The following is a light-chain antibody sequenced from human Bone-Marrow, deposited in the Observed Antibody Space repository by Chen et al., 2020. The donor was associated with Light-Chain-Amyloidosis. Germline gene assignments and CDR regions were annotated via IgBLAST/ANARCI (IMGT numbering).Light chain of an antibody. V-gene: IGLV3-25*03. CDR1: DLPTKY. J-gene: IGLJ2*01. CDR3: QSADSSGTYEVI. Sequence: SYELTQPPSVSVSPGQTARITCSGDDLPTKYAYWYQQKPGQAPVLVIHRDTERPSGISVRFSGSSSGKKATLTISGVQAADEADYNCQSADSSGTYEVIVGGGTKLTVL. CDR2: RDT.